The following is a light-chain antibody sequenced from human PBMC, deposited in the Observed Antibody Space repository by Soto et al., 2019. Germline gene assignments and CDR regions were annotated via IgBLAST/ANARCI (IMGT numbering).Light chain of an antibody. CDR3: QSYDSSRSGAV. V-gene: IGLV1-40*01. CDR2: GNS. Sequence: QCVLTQPPSVSGAPGQRVTISCTGSSSNIGAGYDVHWYQQLPGTAPKLLIYGNSNRPSGVPDRFSGSKSGTSASLAITGLQAEEEADYYCQSYDSSRSGAVFGGGTQLTVL. J-gene: IGLJ7*01. CDR1: SSNIGAGYD.